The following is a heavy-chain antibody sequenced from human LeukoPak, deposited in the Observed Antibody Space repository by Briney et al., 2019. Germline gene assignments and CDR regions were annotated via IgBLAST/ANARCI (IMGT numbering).Heavy chain of an antibody. V-gene: IGHV4-34*01. Sequence: SETLSLTCAVSGVSFSAYYWSWIRHSPGKGLEWIGEINHRGRTNYNPSLQSRVSILVDTSKSQFSLKLSSVTAADTAVYYCARDSAYCGGDCTDLNWFDPWGQGTLVTVSS. CDR2: INHRGRT. J-gene: IGHJ5*02. CDR3: ARDSAYCGGDCTDLNWFDP. D-gene: IGHD2-21*02. CDR1: GVSFSAYY.